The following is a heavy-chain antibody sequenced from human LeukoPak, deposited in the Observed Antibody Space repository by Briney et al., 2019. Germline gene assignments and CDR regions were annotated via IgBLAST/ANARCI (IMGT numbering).Heavy chain of an antibody. CDR2: ISGSGGST. Sequence: SGGSLRLSCAASGFTFSSYAMSWVRQAPGKGLEWVSAISGSGGSTYYADSVKGRFTISRDNSKNTLYLQMNSLRAEDTAVYYCAITIRLGELSSHLDYWGQGTLVTVSS. CDR1: GFTFSSYA. CDR3: AITIRLGELSSHLDY. D-gene: IGHD3-16*02. V-gene: IGHV3-23*01. J-gene: IGHJ4*02.